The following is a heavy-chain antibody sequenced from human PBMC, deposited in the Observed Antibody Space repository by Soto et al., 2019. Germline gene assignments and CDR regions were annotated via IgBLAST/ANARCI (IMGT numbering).Heavy chain of an antibody. V-gene: IGHV4-30-4*01. D-gene: IGHD5-18*01. CDR3: ARVSAMVTTIDY. J-gene: IGHJ4*02. Sequence: PSETLSLTCTVSGGSISSGDYYWSWIRQPPGKGLEWIGYIYYSGSTYYNPSLKSRVTISVDTSKNQFSLKLSSVTAADTAVYYCARVSAMVTTIDYWGQGTLVTVSS. CDR1: GGSISSGDYY. CDR2: IYYSGST.